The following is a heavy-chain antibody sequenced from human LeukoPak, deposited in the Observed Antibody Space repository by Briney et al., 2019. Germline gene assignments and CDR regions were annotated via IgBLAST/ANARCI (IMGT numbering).Heavy chain of an antibody. CDR2: IDPSDSYT. CDR1: GYIFTSYW. CDR3: ARHATGYPNYYYGMDV. V-gene: IGHV5-10-1*01. Sequence: GESLKISCKGSGYIFTSYWISWVRQMPGKGLEWMGRIDPSDSYTNYSPSFQGHVTISADKSISTAYLQWSSLKASDTAMYYCARHATGYPNYYYGMDVWGQGTTVTVSS. J-gene: IGHJ6*02. D-gene: IGHD6-13*01.